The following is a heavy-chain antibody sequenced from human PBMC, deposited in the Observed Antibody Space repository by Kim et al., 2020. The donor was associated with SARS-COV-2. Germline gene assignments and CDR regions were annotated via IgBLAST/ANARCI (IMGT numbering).Heavy chain of an antibody. V-gene: IGHV3-53*01. J-gene: IGHJ3*02. Sequence: GGSLRLSCAASGFTVSSNYMSWVRQAPGKGLEWVSVIYSGGSTYYADSVKGRFTISRDNSKNTLYLQMNSLRAEDTAVYYCARQIFPRAAFDIWGQGTMVTVSS. CDR1: GFTVSSNY. CDR3: ARQIFPRAAFDI. CDR2: IYSGGST.